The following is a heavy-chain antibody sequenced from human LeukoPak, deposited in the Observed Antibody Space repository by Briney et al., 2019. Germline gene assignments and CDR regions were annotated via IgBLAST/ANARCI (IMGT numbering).Heavy chain of an antibody. CDR3: ARDLGDYDFWSGYPPFDY. Sequence: GGSLRLSCAASGFTFSSYAMSWVRQAPGKGLEWVSAISGSGGSTYYADSVKGRFTISRDNSKNTLYLQMNSLRAEDTAVYYCARDLGDYDFWSGYPPFDYWGQGTLVTVSS. J-gene: IGHJ4*02. V-gene: IGHV3-23*01. D-gene: IGHD3-3*01. CDR1: GFTFSSYA. CDR2: ISGSGGST.